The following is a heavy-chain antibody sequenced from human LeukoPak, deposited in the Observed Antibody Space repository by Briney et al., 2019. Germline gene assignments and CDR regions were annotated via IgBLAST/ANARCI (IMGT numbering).Heavy chain of an antibody. V-gene: IGHV1-18*01. CDR1: GYTFTNYD. J-gene: IGHJ4*02. CDR3: ARVDMVRGVITGGVH. Sequence: ASVKVSCKASGYTFTNYDFSWVRQAPGQGLEWMGWISAYNGNTNYAQKLQGRVTMTTDTSTSTAYMELRSLRSDDTAVYYCARVDMVRGVITGGVHWGQGTLVTVSS. CDR2: ISAYNGNT. D-gene: IGHD3-10*01.